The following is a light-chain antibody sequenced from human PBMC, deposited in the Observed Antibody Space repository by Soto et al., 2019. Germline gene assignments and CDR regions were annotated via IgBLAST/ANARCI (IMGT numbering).Light chain of an antibody. CDR3: QHYKNYPWT. Sequence: AIRMTQSPSSLSASAGDRVAIACRASQDVGRYLGWYQQKPGQAPKLLIYGASTLQSGVPSRFSGGGSGTDLTLTISCLQSQDFATYYCQHYKNYPWTFGQGTKVEIK. V-gene: IGKV1-8*01. J-gene: IGKJ1*01. CDR2: GAS. CDR1: QDVGRY.